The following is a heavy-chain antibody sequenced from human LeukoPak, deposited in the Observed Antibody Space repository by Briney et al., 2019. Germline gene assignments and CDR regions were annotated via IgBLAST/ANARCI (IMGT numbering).Heavy chain of an antibody. CDR2: ISDSGIST. V-gene: IGHV3-23*01. J-gene: IGHJ4*02. CDR1: GFTFSSYA. CDR3: AKPAPRTTIAARLDY. D-gene: IGHD6-6*01. Sequence: PGGSLRLSCAASGFTFSSYAMTWVRQAPGKGLEWVSSISDSGISTFYADSVRGRFTISRDNSKNTLYLQMNSLRAEDAAVYYCAKPAPRTTIAARLDYWGQGTLVTVSS.